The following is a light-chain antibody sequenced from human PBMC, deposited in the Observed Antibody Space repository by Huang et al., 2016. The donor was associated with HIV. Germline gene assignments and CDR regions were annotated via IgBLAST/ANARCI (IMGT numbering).Light chain of an antibody. CDR3: QQYGSSPLT. CDR2: GAS. Sequence: EIVLTQSPGTLYLSPGDRVTISCRASQSVFSSYLAWYQQKHGQGPRLLIYGASSRATGIPDRFSGSGSGTDFTLTISRLEAEDFAVYYCQQYGSSPLTFGGGTKVEIK. CDR1: QSVFSSY. V-gene: IGKV3-20*01. J-gene: IGKJ4*01.